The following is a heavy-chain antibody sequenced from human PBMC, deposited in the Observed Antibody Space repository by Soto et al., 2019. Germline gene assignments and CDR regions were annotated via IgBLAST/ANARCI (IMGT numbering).Heavy chain of an antibody. V-gene: IGHV1-3*01. J-gene: IGHJ6*02. CDR1: GYTFTGYY. D-gene: IGHD3-3*01. CDR2: ISAGNGDT. CDR3: ARDFGDFWSGYHGMDV. Sequence: ASGKVSCKASGYTFTGYYMHWVRQAPGQGLEWMGWISAGNGDTKYSQKFQVRVTITRDTSANTAYMGLSSLRSEDTAVYYCARDFGDFWSGYHGMDVWRQGTAVTVSS.